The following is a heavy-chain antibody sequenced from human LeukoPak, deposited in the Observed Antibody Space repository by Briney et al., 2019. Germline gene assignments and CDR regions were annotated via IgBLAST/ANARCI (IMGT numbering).Heavy chain of an antibody. CDR3: TRGVAVAGDFDY. Sequence: PSETLSLTCTVFGGSINSRSYYWNWIRQHPGRGLEWTGYIYYTGSAYYNPSLKSRVTISVDMSKNQFSLKLSSVTAADTAVYYCTRGVAVAGDFDYWGQGTLVTVSS. CDR2: IYYTGSA. D-gene: IGHD6-19*01. J-gene: IGHJ4*02. V-gene: IGHV4-31*03. CDR1: GGSINSRSYY.